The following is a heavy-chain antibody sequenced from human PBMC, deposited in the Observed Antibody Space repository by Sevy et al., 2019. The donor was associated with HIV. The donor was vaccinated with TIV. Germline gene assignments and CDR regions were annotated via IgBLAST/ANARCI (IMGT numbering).Heavy chain of an antibody. J-gene: IGHJ6*02. CDR1: GFTFSSYS. D-gene: IGHD2-2*01. Sequence: GGSLRLSCAASGFTFSSYSMNWVRQAPGKGLEWVSSISSSSSYIYYADSVKGRFTISRDNAKNSLYLQMNSLRAEDTAVYYCAREGGYCSSTSCIPDYYYGMDVWGQGTTVTVSS. CDR3: AREGGYCSSTSCIPDYYYGMDV. CDR2: ISSSSSYI. V-gene: IGHV3-21*01.